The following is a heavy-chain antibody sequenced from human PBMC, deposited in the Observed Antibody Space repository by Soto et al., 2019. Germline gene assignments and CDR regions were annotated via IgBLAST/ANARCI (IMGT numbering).Heavy chain of an antibody. V-gene: IGHV3-23*01. CDR3: AKARGYSSSSSDY. D-gene: IGHD6-6*01. Sequence: EVQLLESGGGLVQPGGSLRLSCEASGFTFSSYAMNWVRQAPGKGLEWVSAIGGSGDSTYYADSVKGRFTISRDNSKNTLFLQMNSLRAEDTAVYYCAKARGYSSSSSDYWGQGTLVTVSS. J-gene: IGHJ4*02. CDR1: GFTFSSYA. CDR2: IGGSGDST.